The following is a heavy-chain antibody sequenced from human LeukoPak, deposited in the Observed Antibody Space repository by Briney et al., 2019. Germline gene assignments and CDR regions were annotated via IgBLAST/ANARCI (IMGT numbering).Heavy chain of an antibody. CDR2: IRNKATSYTT. J-gene: IGHJ4*02. CDR1: GFTFSDLH. V-gene: IGHV3-72*01. CDR3: AGGSRGYFDY. Sequence: PGGSLRLSCAASGFTFSDLHIDWVRQAPGKGLEWGGRIRNKATSYTTEYAASVKGRFTISRDDSKNSVYLQMNNLQTEDTAVYYCAGGSRGYFDYWGQGTLVTVSS. D-gene: IGHD5-12*01.